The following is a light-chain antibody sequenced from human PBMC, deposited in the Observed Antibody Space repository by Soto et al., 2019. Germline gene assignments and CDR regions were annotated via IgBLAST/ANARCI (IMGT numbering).Light chain of an antibody. Sequence: QSVLTQPPSVSGAPGQRVTISCTGSSSNIGAGYDVHWYQQLPGTAPKLMISEVSKRPSGVPDRFSGSKSGNTASLTVSGLQAEDEADYYCSSFAGNNNVVFGGGTKLTVL. CDR1: SSNIGAGYD. CDR3: SSFAGNNNVV. V-gene: IGLV1-40*01. J-gene: IGLJ2*01. CDR2: EVS.